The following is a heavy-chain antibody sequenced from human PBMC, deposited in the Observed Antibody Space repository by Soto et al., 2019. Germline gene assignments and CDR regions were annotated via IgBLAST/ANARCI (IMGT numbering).Heavy chain of an antibody. D-gene: IGHD3-22*01. CDR1: EFTFSSYA. V-gene: IGHV3-23*01. Sequence: WGSLRLSCAASEFTFSSYAMNWVRQAPGKGLEWVSVISGGGGTTYYADSVKGRFRISRDNSKNTLYLQMNSLRVEDTAVYYCAKGKVAYDNSGLQYFYYFPMNVWGQGTTVTVSS. J-gene: IGHJ6*02. CDR2: ISGGGGTT. CDR3: AKGKVAYDNSGLQYFYYFPMNV.